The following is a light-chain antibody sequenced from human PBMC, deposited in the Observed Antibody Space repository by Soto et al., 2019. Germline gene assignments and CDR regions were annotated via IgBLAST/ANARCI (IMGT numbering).Light chain of an antibody. CDR3: QQYVSSPWT. J-gene: IGKJ1*01. CDR2: GAS. Sequence: EIVLTQSPGTLSLSPGERATLSCRASQSVDSSYLGWYQQKPGQTPKLLIYGASNRASGIPDRFSGSRSGTDFTLTISRLEPEDFAVYHCQQYVSSPWTFGQGTKVEIK. CDR1: QSVDSSY. V-gene: IGKV3-20*01.